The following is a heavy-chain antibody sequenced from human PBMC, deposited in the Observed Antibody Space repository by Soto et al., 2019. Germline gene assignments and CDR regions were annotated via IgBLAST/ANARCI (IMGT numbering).Heavy chain of an antibody. CDR1: GGSISSHY. J-gene: IGHJ4*02. CDR2: IDYSGST. D-gene: IGHD3-10*01. V-gene: IGHV4-59*11. Sequence: PSETLSLTCTVSGGSISSHYWSWIRQSPGKGMEWIGNIDYSGSTNYNPSLKSRVTISVDTSKKQFSLKLRSVTGADTAVYYCASMRHYGYWYFDYWGQGTLVTVSS. CDR3: ASMRHYGYWYFDY.